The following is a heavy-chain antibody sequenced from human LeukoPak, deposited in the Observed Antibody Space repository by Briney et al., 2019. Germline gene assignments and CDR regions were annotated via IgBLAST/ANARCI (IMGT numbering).Heavy chain of an antibody. CDR3: ATYFGSETYYIPYNYHYMDV. J-gene: IGHJ6*03. D-gene: IGHD3-10*01. CDR1: GFTFSTYW. V-gene: IGHV3-7*01. CDR2: MKQDGSEK. Sequence: PGGSLRLSCAASGFTFSTYWMSWVRQTPGKGLEWVANMKQDGSEKYYVDSVKGRFTISRDNAKNSLYLQMNSLRAEDTAVYYCATYFGSETYYIPYNYHYMDVWGKGTTVTDSS.